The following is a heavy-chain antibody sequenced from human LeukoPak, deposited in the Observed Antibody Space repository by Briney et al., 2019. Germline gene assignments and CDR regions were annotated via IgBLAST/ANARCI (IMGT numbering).Heavy chain of an antibody. Sequence: SVKVSCKASGYTFTSYGISWVRQAPGQGLEWMGGIIPIFGTANYAQKFQGRVTITADESTSTAYMELSSLRSEDTAVYYCARAEYDSSGYYWHDAFDIWGQGTMVTVSS. J-gene: IGHJ3*02. D-gene: IGHD3-22*01. CDR3: ARAEYDSSGYYWHDAFDI. V-gene: IGHV1-69*13. CDR1: GYTFTSYG. CDR2: IIPIFGTA.